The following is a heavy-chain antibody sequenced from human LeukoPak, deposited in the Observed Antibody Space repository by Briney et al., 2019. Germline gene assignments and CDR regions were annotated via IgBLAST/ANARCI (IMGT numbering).Heavy chain of an antibody. D-gene: IGHD3-22*01. J-gene: IGHJ4*02. CDR2: INHSGST. CDR3: ARGVSSGGPYYFDY. V-gene: IGHV4-34*01. Sequence: PSETLSLTCAVYGGSFSGYYWSWIRQPPGKGLEWIGEINHSGSTNHNPSLKSRVTISVDTSKNQFSRKLSSVAAADTAVYYCARGVSSGGPYYFDYWGQGTLVTVSS. CDR1: GGSFSGYY.